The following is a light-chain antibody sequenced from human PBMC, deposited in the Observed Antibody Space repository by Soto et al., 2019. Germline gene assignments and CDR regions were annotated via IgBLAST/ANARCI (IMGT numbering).Light chain of an antibody. CDR3: SSYAGTNSFVL. CDR2: EVN. Sequence: QSVLTQPPSASGSPGQSVTISCTGTSSDIGGYNSVSWYQQHPGKAPKLMIYEVNKRPLGVPERFSGPKSGNTASLTVSGLQADDEADYYCSSYAGTNSFVLFGGGTKLTVL. V-gene: IGLV2-8*01. J-gene: IGLJ3*02. CDR1: SSDIGGYNS.